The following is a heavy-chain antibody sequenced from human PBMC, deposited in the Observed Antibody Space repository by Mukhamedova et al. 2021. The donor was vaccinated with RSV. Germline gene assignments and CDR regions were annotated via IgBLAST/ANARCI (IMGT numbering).Heavy chain of an antibody. J-gene: IGHJ2*01. V-gene: IGHV4-38-2*01. D-gene: IGHD2/OR15-2a*01. CDR2: LYPSGTT. CDR3: TTSTNWYLDL. Sequence: SSAYYWGWIRQPPGKGLEWIGSLYPSGTTYYNPSLNSRVAISVDTSRNQFSLKLSSMTATDTAVYYCTTSTNWYLDLWGRGTLVT. CDR1: SSAYY.